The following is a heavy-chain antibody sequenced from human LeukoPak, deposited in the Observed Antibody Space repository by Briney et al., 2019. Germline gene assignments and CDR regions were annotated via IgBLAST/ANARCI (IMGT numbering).Heavy chain of an antibody. CDR1: GGSFSGYY. D-gene: IGHD2-2*01. J-gene: IGHJ6*03. CDR2: INHSGST. CDR3: ARDRSTSYYYYYMDV. Sequence: PSETQSLTCAVYGGSFSGYYWSWIRQPPGKGLEWIGEINHSGSTNYNPSLKSRVTISVDTSKNQFSLKLSSVTAADTAVYYCARDRSTSYYYYYMDVWGKGTTVTVSS. V-gene: IGHV4-34*01.